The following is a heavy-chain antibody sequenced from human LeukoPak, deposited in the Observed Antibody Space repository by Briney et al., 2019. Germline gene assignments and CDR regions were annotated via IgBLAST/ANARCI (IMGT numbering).Heavy chain of an antibody. Sequence: GGSLRLSCAASGFTFTTYAMTWVRQAPGKGLEWVSAISGRGDYIYYADSLKGRFTFSRDNSKNTLYLQMNSLRVEDTALYYCVRQGGQMGDIVVVPAATSFDYWGQGTLVTVSS. CDR2: ISGRGDYI. CDR1: GFTFTTYA. D-gene: IGHD2-2*01. V-gene: IGHV3-23*01. J-gene: IGHJ4*02. CDR3: VRQGGQMGDIVVVPAATSFDY.